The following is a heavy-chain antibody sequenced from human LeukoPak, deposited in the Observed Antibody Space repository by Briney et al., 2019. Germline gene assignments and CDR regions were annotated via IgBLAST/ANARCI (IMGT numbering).Heavy chain of an antibody. V-gene: IGHV4-59*01. Sequence: SETLSLTCAVSGGSISNYYWSWIRQPPGKGLEWIAFIYYNGITNYNPSLRSRVTISVETSKNQFSLKVSSVTAADTAVYYCARAPGVMTAFDYWGQGALVTVSS. CDR2: IYYNGIT. J-gene: IGHJ4*02. D-gene: IGHD2-21*02. CDR1: GGSISNYY. CDR3: ARAPGVMTAFDY.